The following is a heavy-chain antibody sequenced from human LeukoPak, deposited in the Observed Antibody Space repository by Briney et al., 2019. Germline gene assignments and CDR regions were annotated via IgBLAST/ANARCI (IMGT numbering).Heavy chain of an antibody. CDR3: ARRAVGTTLRSMNWLDP. CDR1: GYNFPSYW. V-gene: IGHV5-51*01. Sequence: HGESLRISCKGSGYNFPSYWIAWVRQMPGKGLQWMGIINPGDSDTRYSPSFQGQVTISADKSISTAYLQWSSLKASDTAMYYCARRAVGTTLRSMNWLDPWGQGTLVTVST. J-gene: IGHJ5*02. D-gene: IGHD1-26*01. CDR2: INPGDSDT.